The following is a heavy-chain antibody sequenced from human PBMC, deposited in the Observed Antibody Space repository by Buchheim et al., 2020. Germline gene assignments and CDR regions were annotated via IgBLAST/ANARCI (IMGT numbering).Heavy chain of an antibody. CDR3: ARDLGDLQKSKSLWGPTIIAARNHFDY. CDR2: IKTDGSNT. Sequence: EVQLVESGGGLVQPGGSLRLSCAASGFTFSNYWMHWVRQAPGKGLVWVSRIKTDGSNTDYADSVKGRFTISRDNAKNTLYLQMNSLRAEDTAVYYCARDLGDLQKSKSLWGPTIIAARNHFDYWGQGAL. CDR1: GFTFSNYW. V-gene: IGHV3-74*01. D-gene: IGHD6-6*01. J-gene: IGHJ4*02.